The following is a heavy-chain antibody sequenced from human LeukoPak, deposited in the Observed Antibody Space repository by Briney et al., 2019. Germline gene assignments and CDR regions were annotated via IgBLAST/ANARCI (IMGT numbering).Heavy chain of an antibody. Sequence: PGGSLRLSCAASGFTFSSSAMSWVRLAPGKGLEWVSGISGSDGSTYYADSVKGRFTISRDNSKNTLYLQMNSLRAEDTAVYYCARAAYGSNGYTAEVADYWGQGTLVTVSS. CDR2: ISGSDGST. J-gene: IGHJ4*02. D-gene: IGHD3-22*01. CDR3: ARAAYGSNGYTAEVADY. V-gene: IGHV3-23*01. CDR1: GFTFSSSA.